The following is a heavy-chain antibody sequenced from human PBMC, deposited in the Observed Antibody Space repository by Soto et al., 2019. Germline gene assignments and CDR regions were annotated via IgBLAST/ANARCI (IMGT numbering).Heavy chain of an antibody. Sequence: QVQLVQSGAEVKKPGSSVKVSCKASGGTFSSYAISWVRQAPGQGLEWMGGIIPIFGTANYAQKFQGRVTIIADESTSTAYMELSSLRSEDTAVYYCASPVDTAMVNYYYYGMDVWGQGTTVTVSS. CDR2: IIPIFGTA. CDR3: ASPVDTAMVNYYYYGMDV. D-gene: IGHD5-18*01. J-gene: IGHJ6*02. V-gene: IGHV1-69*01. CDR1: GGTFSSYA.